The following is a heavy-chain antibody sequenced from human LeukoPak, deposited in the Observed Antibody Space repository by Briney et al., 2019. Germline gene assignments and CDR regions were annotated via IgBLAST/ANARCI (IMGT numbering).Heavy chain of an antibody. J-gene: IGHJ4*02. D-gene: IGHD3-22*01. V-gene: IGHV3-23*01. CDR1: GITPSNYG. CDR3: AKRGVVIRVILVGFHKEAYYFDS. Sequence: GGSLRLSCAVSGITPSNYGMGWVRQAPGKGLECVAGISGSGGRTNYADSVKGRFTISRDNPKNTLYLQMSSLRAEDTAVYFCAKRGVVIRVILVGFHKEAYYFDSWGQGALVTVSS. CDR2: ISGSGGRT.